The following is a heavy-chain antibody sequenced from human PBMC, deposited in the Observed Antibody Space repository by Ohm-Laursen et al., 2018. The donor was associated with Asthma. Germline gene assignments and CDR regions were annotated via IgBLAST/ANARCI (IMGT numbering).Heavy chain of an antibody. V-gene: IGHV2-70*04. J-gene: IGHJ4*02. CDR1: GFSLSTSGMR. D-gene: IGHD2-2*01. CDR2: MDWDGDK. Sequence: PTQTLTLTCTFSGFSLSTSGMRVNWIRQPPGKALEWLARMDWDGDKYYSTSLKTRLTISKDTSKNQVVLTMTNMDPVDTATYYCARMMPVVPAAGWNYFDYWGQGTLVTVSS. CDR3: ARMMPVVPAAGWNYFDY.